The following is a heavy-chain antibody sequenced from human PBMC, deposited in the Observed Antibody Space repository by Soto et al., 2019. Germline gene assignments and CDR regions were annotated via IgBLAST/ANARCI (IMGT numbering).Heavy chain of an antibody. CDR3: ARDQEIPTTVTTAFDI. CDR1: GGTFSSYA. V-gene: IGHV1-69*01. J-gene: IGHJ3*02. D-gene: IGHD4-17*01. CDR2: IIPIFGTA. Sequence: QVQLVQSGAEVKKPGSSVKVSCKASGGTFSSYAISWVRRAPGQGLEWMGGIIPIFGTANYAQKFQGRVTITADESTSTAYMELSSLRSEDTAVYYCARDQEIPTTVTTAFDIWGQGTMVTVSS.